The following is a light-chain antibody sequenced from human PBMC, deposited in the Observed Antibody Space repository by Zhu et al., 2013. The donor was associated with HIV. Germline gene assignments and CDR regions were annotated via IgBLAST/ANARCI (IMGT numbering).Light chain of an antibody. CDR1: QSVSSN. Sequence: EIVLTQSPATLSLSPGERATLSCRASQSVSSNLAWYQQKPGQAPRLLIYGASTRATGIPDRFSGSGSGTDFTLTISSLQSEDFAVYYCQQYNNWPPWTFGQGTKVEIK. CDR2: GAS. CDR3: QQYNNWPPWT. J-gene: IGKJ1*01. V-gene: IGKV3D-15*01.